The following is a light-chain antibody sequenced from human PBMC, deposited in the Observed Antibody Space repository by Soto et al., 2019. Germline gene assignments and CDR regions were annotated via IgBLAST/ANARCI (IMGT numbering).Light chain of an antibody. CDR3: SSYTGTSYV. J-gene: IGLJ1*01. CDR1: SSDVGGYNS. Sequence: QSALTQPASVSGSPGQSITISCTGTSSDVGGYNSVSWYQHHPGKGPKLIIFEVSNRPSGVSNRFSASESGNTASLAISGLQTEDEADYYCSSYTGTSYVFGTGTKHTVL. CDR2: EVS. V-gene: IGLV2-14*01.